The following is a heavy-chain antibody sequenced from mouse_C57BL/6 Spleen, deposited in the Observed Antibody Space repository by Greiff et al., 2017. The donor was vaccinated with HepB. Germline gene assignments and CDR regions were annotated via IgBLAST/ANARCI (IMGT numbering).Heavy chain of an antibody. J-gene: IGHJ4*01. D-gene: IGHD2-5*01. Sequence: QVHVKQPGAELVKPGASVKMSCKASGYTFTSYWITWVKQRPGQGLEWIGDIYPGSGSTNYNEKFKSKATLTVDTSSSTAYMQLSSLTFEDSAVYYCARIPFYSNLYYAMDYWGQGTSVTVSS. CDR3: ARIPFYSNLYYAMDY. CDR1: GYTFTSYW. CDR2: IYPGSGST. V-gene: IGHV1-55*01.